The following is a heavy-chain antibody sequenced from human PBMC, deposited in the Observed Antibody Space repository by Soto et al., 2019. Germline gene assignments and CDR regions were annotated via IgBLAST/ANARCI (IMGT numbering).Heavy chain of an antibody. J-gene: IGHJ5*02. V-gene: IGHV1-18*04. CDR2: ISPKSANT. CDR1: GYDFSKYD. Sequence: QIRLVQSGAELKRPGASVRVSCEASGYDFSKYDVSWLRQAPGQGPEWMGRISPKSANTNYAQRFQGRVIMTADTSTSTAYMEVRRLRSDDTAVCYCATSYDSGFDPWGQGTLVTVPS. CDR3: ATSYDSGFDP. D-gene: IGHD5-12*01.